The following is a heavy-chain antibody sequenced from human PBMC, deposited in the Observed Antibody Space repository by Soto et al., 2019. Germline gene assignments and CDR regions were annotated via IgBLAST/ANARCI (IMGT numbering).Heavy chain of an antibody. CDR1: GASLSGFY. CDR3: VRDGTKTLRDWFDP. D-gene: IGHD1-1*01. J-gene: IGHJ5*02. Sequence: XTLSLPCTVSGASLSGFYWSWIRKSAGKGLELIGRIYATGTTDYNPSLKSRVMMSVDTSNKQFSLKLRYVTAADTAAYYCVRDGTKTLRDWFDPWGQGISGTVSS. V-gene: IGHV4-4*07. CDR2: IYATGTT.